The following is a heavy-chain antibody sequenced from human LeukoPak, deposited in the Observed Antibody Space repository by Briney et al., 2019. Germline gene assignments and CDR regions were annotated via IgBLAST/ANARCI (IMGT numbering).Heavy chain of an antibody. CDR3: ARQDGNSKYYFDY. CDR1: GYSFTYYW. J-gene: IGHJ4*02. CDR2: IYPGDSDT. D-gene: IGHD1-1*01. V-gene: IGHV5-51*01. Sequence: GESLKISCKGSGYSFTYYWSGWVRQMPGKGLEWMGIIYPGDSDTRYRPSFQGQVPISVDKSISTAYLQWSSLKASDTAMYYCARQDGNSKYYFDYWGQGTLVTVSS.